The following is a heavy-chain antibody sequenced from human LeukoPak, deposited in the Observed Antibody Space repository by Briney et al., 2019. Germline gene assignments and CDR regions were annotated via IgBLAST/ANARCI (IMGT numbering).Heavy chain of an antibody. V-gene: IGHV4-59*12. J-gene: IGHJ4*02. Sequence: ASETLSLTCTVSGGSISSYYWSWIRQPPGKGLEWIGYIYYSGSTNYNPSLKSRVTISVDTSKNQFSLKLSSVTAADTAVYYCARGYRAGSYYLGYWGQGTLVTVSS. CDR3: ARGYRAGSYYLGY. D-gene: IGHD3-10*01. CDR1: GGSISSYY. CDR2: IYYSGST.